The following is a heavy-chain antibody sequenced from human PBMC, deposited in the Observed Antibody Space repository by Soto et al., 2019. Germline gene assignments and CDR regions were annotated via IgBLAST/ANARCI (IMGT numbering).Heavy chain of an antibody. CDR1: GYSFTSYW. Sequence: GESLKISCKGSGYSFTSYWIGWVRQMPGKGLEWMGIIYPGDSDTRYSPSFQGQVTISADKSISTAYLQWSSLKASDTAMYYCARHQNYDFWSGYPIGPETSGWFDPWGQGTLVTVSS. J-gene: IGHJ5*02. D-gene: IGHD3-3*01. CDR2: IYPGDSDT. CDR3: ARHQNYDFWSGYPIGPETSGWFDP. V-gene: IGHV5-51*01.